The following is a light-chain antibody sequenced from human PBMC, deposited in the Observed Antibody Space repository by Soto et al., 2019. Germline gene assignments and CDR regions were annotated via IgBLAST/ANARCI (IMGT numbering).Light chain of an antibody. CDR3: QSYDSSLSNLVV. V-gene: IGLV1-44*01. CDR2: DNN. Sequence: QSVLTQPPSASGTPGQRVTISCSGSSSNIGRNTVNWYQQFPGTAPNLLIYDNNIRPSGVPDRFSGSKSGTSASLAITGLQAEDEGDYYCQSYDSSLSNLVVFGGGTKVTVL. CDR1: SSNIGRNT. J-gene: IGLJ2*01.